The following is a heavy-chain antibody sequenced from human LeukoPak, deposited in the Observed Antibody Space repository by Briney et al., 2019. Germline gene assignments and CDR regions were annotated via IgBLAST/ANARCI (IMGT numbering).Heavy chain of an antibody. J-gene: IGHJ3*02. V-gene: IGHV3-7*03. D-gene: IGHD3-22*01. CDR2: LNQYESEK. CDR3: AKAGDNSDNYGAFDI. CDR1: GFTFSSYG. Sequence: GGSLRLSCGASGFTFSSYGMHWVRQAPGKGLEWVANLNQYESEKNYVDSVRGRFTISRDNAKNSLYLRMNSLRAEDTAVYYCAKAGDNSDNYGAFDIWGQGTMVTVSS.